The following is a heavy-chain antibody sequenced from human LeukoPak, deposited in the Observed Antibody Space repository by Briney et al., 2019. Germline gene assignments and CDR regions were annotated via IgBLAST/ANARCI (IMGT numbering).Heavy chain of an antibody. V-gene: IGHV3-21*01. Sequence: GGSLRLSCAASGFTFSSYSMNWVRQAPGKGLEWVSSISSSSSYIYYADSVKGRFTISRDNAKNSLYLQMNSLRAEDTAVYYCARDSSGIAVAGTWFDPWGQGTLVTVSS. D-gene: IGHD6-19*01. CDR3: ARDSSGIAVAGTWFDP. CDR1: GFTFSSYS. CDR2: ISSSSSYI. J-gene: IGHJ5*02.